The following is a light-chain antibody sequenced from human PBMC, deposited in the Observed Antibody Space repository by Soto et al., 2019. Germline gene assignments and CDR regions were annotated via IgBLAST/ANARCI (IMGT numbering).Light chain of an antibody. J-gene: IGKJ2*01. Sequence: ESMLTQSPGTLSLSPGERATLSCRASQRVDSRFLTWYQQKPGQTPRLLIYGTSIRATGIPDRFSGSGSGTDFTLIISRVEPEDSAVYYGLQFGTSPPAFTFGQGTKLEI. CDR2: GTS. CDR3: LQFGTSPPAFT. CDR1: QRVDSRF. V-gene: IGKV3-20*01.